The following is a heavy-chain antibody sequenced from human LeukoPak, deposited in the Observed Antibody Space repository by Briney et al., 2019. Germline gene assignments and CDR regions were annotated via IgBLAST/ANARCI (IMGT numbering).Heavy chain of an antibody. CDR2: ITSSSSYT. Sequence: PGGSLRLSCAASAFTFSTYNMNWVRQAPGKGLEWVSSITSSSSYTFYADSVKGRFTISRDNAKNSLYLQMNSLRAEDTAVYYCARDLLRYFDWLSVDYFDYWGQGTLVTVSS. V-gene: IGHV3-21*01. D-gene: IGHD3-9*01. CDR3: ARDLLRYFDWLSVDYFDY. J-gene: IGHJ4*02. CDR1: AFTFSTYN.